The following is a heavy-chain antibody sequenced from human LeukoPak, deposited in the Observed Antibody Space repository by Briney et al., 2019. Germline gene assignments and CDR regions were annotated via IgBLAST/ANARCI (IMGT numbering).Heavy chain of an antibody. CDR3: AKDRHDSGYDGGRIFDY. CDR2: ITGSGDAT. J-gene: IGHJ4*02. V-gene: IGHV3-23*01. Sequence: PRGSLRHSCAASGFTFSGYAMAWVRQTPGKGLEWVSAITGSGDATYYTDSVKGRFTISRDNSKNTLYLQMNSLRAEDTALYYCAKDRHDSGYDGGRIFDYWGQGTPVHVS. CDR1: GFTFSGYA. D-gene: IGHD5-12*01.